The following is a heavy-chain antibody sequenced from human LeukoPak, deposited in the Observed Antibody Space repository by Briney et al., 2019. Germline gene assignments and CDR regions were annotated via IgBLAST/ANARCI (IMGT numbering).Heavy chain of an antibody. D-gene: IGHD3-10*01. CDR2: ISSNGGNT. V-gene: IGHV3-64D*06. CDR3: AKDLTYGSGSPISYYYGMDV. Sequence: PGGSLRLSCSASGFTFSSYAMHWVRQAPGKGLQYVSGISSNGGNTYHADSVKGRFTISRDNSKNTLYLQMSSLRAEDTAVYYCAKDLTYGSGSPISYYYGMDVWGQGTTVTVSS. J-gene: IGHJ6*02. CDR1: GFTFSSYA.